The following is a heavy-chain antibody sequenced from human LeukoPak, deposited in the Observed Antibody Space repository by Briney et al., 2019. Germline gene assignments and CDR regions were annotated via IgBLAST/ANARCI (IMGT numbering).Heavy chain of an antibody. J-gene: IGHJ4*02. V-gene: IGHV3-74*01. CDR2: ISSDGSST. CDR1: GFTFSSYW. CDR3: GIDPLVDTAMVF. D-gene: IGHD5-18*01. Sequence: GASLRLSCAASGFTFSSYWMHWVRQAPGKGLVWIACISSDGSSTSYADSVKGRFTISRDNAKHTLYMQMNSLRAEDTAVYYCGIDPLVDTAMVFGGQGTLVTASS.